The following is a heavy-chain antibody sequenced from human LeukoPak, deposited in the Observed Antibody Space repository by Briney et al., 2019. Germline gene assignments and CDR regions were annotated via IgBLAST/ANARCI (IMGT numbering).Heavy chain of an antibody. CDR2: ISGSGGST. CDR3: ARDQGTTVTSYAFDI. D-gene: IGHD4-17*01. Sequence: GGSLRLSCAASGFTFSSYAMSWVRQAPGKGLEWVSAISGSGGSTYYADSVKGRFTISRDNSKNTLYLQMNSLRAEDTAVYSCARDQGTTVTSYAFDIWGQGTMVTVSS. V-gene: IGHV3-23*01. J-gene: IGHJ3*02. CDR1: GFTFSSYA.